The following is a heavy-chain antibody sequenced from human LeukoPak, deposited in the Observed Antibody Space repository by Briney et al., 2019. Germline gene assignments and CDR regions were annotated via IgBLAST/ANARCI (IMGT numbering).Heavy chain of an antibody. CDR3: ARVRSNHYWFDP. CDR1: GYTFISYE. V-gene: IGHV1-8*01. J-gene: IGHJ5*02. CDR2: MKPDSGNT. Sequence: ASVNVSCKASGYTFISYEINWVRQATGQGLEWIGWMKPDSGNTGYAQKFQGRITMTRDTSIGTAYMELSSLTSEDTAVYYCARVRSNHYWFDPWGQGTLVIVSS. D-gene: IGHD1-14*01.